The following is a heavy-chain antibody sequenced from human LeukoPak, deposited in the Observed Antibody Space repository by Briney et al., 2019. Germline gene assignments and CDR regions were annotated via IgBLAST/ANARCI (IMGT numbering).Heavy chain of an antibody. CDR2: IGSSSGVT. J-gene: IGHJ3*02. CDR1: GFTFSDYY. CDR3: ARDVHYTASKPGWPFDI. V-gene: IGHV3-11*06. Sequence: PGGSLRLSCAASGFTFSDYYMTWIRQAPGQGLEWVSYIGSSSGVTYYGDSVKGRFTISRDNSKSTLYLQMSSLRPDDRAVYSCARDVHYTASKPGWPFDIWGQGTVVTVSS. D-gene: IGHD2-15*01.